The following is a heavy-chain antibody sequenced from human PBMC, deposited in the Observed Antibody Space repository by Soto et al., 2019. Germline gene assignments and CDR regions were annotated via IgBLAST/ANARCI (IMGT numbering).Heavy chain of an antibody. J-gene: IGHJ4*02. CDR1: GGTFSSYA. D-gene: IGHD1-7*01. CDR3: ASGGDWNWNYSFKY. V-gene: IGHV1-69*13. CDR2: IIPIFGTA. Sequence: SVKVSCKASGGTFSSYAISWVRQAPGQGLEWMGGIIPIFGTANYAQKFQGRVTITADESTSTAYMELSSLRPEDTALYYCASGGDWNWNYSFKYWGQGTLVTVSS.